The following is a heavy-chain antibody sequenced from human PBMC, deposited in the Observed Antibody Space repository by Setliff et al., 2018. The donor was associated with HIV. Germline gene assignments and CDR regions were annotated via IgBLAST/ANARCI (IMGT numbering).Heavy chain of an antibody. D-gene: IGHD7-27*01. CDR3: ARGWGHDGFDF. Sequence: PSETLSLTCAVYGRSFSGYYWNWIRQSPGKGLEWIGEINHSGGTNYNPSLKSRVTRSIDTSKNQFSLNVSSVTAADTAVYYGARGWGHDGFDFWGQGTMVTVSS. V-gene: IGHV4-34*01. CDR2: INHSGGT. J-gene: IGHJ3*01. CDR1: GRSFSGYY.